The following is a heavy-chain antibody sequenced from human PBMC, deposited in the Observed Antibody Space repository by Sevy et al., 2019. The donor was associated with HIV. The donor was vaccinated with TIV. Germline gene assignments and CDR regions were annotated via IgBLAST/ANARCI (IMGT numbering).Heavy chain of an antibody. J-gene: IGHJ6*02. CDR2: ISSSSDTI. Sequence: GGSLRLSCAASGFTLSDYYMSWIRQAPGKGLQWISYISSSSDTIYYADSVKGRFTISRDNAKNSLYLEMNSLRVEDTAVYYCARDHEKDGDSGDYYYYAMDVWGQGTTVTVSS. V-gene: IGHV3-11*01. CDR3: ARDHEKDGDSGDYYYYAMDV. D-gene: IGHD4-17*01. CDR1: GFTLSDYY.